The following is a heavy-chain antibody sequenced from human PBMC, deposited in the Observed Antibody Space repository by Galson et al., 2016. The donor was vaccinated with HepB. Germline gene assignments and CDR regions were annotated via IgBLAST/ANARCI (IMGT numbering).Heavy chain of an antibody. CDR3: ASGRVINALLDFDF. CDR1: GFTFSDYY. D-gene: IGHD2-15*01. CDR2: ISGSSDYR. Sequence: SLRLSCAASGFTFSDYYMTWIRQPPGKGLEWVSYISGSSDYRNYADSVKGRFTVSRDNVKRSLYLQLNSLRAEDTAVYYCASGRVINALLDFDFWGQGTLVTVSS. V-gene: IGHV3-11*06. J-gene: IGHJ4*02.